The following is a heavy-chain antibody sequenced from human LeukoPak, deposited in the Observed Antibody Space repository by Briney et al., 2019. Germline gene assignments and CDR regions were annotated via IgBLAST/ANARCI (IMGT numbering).Heavy chain of an antibody. D-gene: IGHD1-26*01. Sequence: KPSETLSLTCAVSGGSISSGNWWSWVRQPPGKGLEWIGEIYRSGSTNYNPSLKSRVTISVDKSKSQFSLKLISVTAADTAIYYCARKPTTSNAFDMWGQGTMVTVSS. CDR3: ARKPTTSNAFDM. J-gene: IGHJ3*02. CDR1: GGSISSGNW. CDR2: IYRSGST. V-gene: IGHV4-4*02.